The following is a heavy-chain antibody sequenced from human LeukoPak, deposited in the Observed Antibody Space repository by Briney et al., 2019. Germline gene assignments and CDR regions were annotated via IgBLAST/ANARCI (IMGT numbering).Heavy chain of an antibody. CDR1: GFTFSSYW. CDR2: IKQDGSEK. D-gene: IGHD2-21*01. V-gene: IGHV3-7*01. J-gene: IGHJ2*01. CDR3: ARVSGLEVVIAIYWYFDL. Sequence: GGSLRLSCAASGFTFSSYWMSWVRQAPGKGLEWVANIKQDGSEKYYVDSVKGRFTISRDNAKNSLYLQMNSLRAEDTAVYYCARVSGLEVVIAIYWYFDLWGRGTLVTVSS.